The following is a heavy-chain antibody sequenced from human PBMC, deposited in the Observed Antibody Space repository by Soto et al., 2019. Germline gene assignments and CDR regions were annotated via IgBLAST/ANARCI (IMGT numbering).Heavy chain of an antibody. V-gene: IGHV1-18*01. J-gene: IGHJ4*02. CDR2: ISVYTGNT. CDR3: ARGRAYCGGDCYLLDY. Sequence: ASVKVSCKASGYTFTAYGFTWVRQAPGQGLEWMGWISVYTGNTNYAQNLQGRVTMTTDTSTRTAYMELRGLRSDDTAVYYCARGRAYCGGDCYLLDYWGQGTPVTVSS. CDR1: GYTFTAYG. D-gene: IGHD2-21*02.